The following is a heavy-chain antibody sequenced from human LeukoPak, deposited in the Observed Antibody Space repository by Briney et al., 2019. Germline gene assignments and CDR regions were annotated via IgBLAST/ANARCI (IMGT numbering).Heavy chain of an antibody. D-gene: IGHD2-2*01. Sequence: GGSLRPSCAASGFTFSNYGMSWVRQAPGKGLEWVSVIKGSGGGTYYADSVKGRFTISRDNSKNTLYLQMNSLRAEDTAVYYCAKSLQRTPYYYYGMDVWGQGTTVTVSS. J-gene: IGHJ6*02. CDR2: IKGSGGGT. CDR3: AKSLQRTPYYYYGMDV. V-gene: IGHV3-23*01. CDR1: GFTFSNYG.